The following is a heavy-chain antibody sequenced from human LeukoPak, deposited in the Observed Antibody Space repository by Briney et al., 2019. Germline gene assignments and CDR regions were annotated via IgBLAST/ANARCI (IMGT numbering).Heavy chain of an antibody. V-gene: IGHV1-69*04. D-gene: IGHD3-22*01. CDR3: ARDPKGYYYDSSGPAGDY. CDR1: GGTFTSYT. CDR2: IIPILGIA. J-gene: IGHJ4*02. Sequence: SVKVSCKASGGTFTSYTISWVRQAPGQGLEWMGRIIPILGIANYAQKFQGRVTITADKSTSTAYMELSSLRSEDTAVYYCARDPKGYYYDSSGPAGDYWGQGTLVTVSS.